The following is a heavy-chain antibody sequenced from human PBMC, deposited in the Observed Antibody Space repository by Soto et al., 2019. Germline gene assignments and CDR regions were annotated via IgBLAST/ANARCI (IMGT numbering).Heavy chain of an antibody. CDR2: IYSGGST. D-gene: IGHD6-13*01. V-gene: IGHV3-53*01. Sequence: EVQLVESGGGLIQPGGSLRLSCAASGFTVSSNYMSWVRQAPGKGLEWVSVIYSGGSTYYADSVKGRFTISRDNSKNALYLQMNSLRAEDTAVYYCARGIAAAGALYDYWGQGTLVTVSS. CDR1: GFTVSSNY. J-gene: IGHJ4*02. CDR3: ARGIAAAGALYDY.